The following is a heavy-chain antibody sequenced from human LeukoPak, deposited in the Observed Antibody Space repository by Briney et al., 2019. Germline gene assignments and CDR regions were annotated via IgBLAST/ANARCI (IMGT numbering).Heavy chain of an antibody. V-gene: IGHV3-21*06. CDR2: ISGSSSSI. D-gene: IGHD5-18*01. J-gene: IGHJ4*02. CDR3: ARGGYSYDY. CDR1: GFTFRNAW. Sequence: GGSLRLSCAASGFTFRNAWMSWVRQAPGKGLEWVSSISGSSSSIYYADSVKGRFTISRDNAKNSLYLQMNSLRAEDTAVYYCARGGYSYDYWGQGTLVTVSS.